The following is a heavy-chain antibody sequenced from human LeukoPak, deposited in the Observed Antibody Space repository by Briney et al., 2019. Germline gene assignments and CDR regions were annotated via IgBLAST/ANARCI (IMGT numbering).Heavy chain of an antibody. V-gene: IGHV1-18*01. CDR3: AADRNTDSSSFDY. Sequence: GASVKVSCKASGYTFTNYGLNWVRQAPGQGLEWMGWISTYSGHTNYAQKFQGRVTMTTDTSTSTAYMEPRSLRSDDTAVYYCAADRNTDSSSFDYWGQGTLVTVSS. J-gene: IGHJ4*02. CDR1: GYTFTNYG. D-gene: IGHD6-13*01. CDR2: ISTYSGHT.